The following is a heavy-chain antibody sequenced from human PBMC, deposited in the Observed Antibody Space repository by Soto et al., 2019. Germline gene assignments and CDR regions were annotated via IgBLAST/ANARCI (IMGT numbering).Heavy chain of an antibody. CDR3: AKDHAKQWLVYDYYYYGMDV. J-gene: IGHJ6*02. V-gene: IGHV3-23*01. D-gene: IGHD6-19*01. Sequence: GGSLRLSCAASGFTFSSYAMSWVRQAPGKGLEWVSAISGSGGSTYYADSVKGRFTISRDNSKNTLYLQMNSLRAEDTAVYYCAKDHAKQWLVYDYYYYGMDVWGQGTTVTVSS. CDR2: ISGSGGST. CDR1: GFTFSSYA.